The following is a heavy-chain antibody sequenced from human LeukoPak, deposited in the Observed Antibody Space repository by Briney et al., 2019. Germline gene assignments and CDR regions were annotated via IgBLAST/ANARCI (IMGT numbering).Heavy chain of an antibody. Sequence: PGRSLRLSCAASGFTFSNYAMHWVRQAPGKGLEWVAVISYDGSNKYYADSVKGRFTISGDNSKNTLYLQMNSLRAEDTAVYYCARDLYDSSESAFDIWGQGTMVTVSS. V-gene: IGHV3-30-3*01. CDR1: GFTFSNYA. D-gene: IGHD3-22*01. CDR3: ARDLYDSSESAFDI. CDR2: ISYDGSNK. J-gene: IGHJ3*02.